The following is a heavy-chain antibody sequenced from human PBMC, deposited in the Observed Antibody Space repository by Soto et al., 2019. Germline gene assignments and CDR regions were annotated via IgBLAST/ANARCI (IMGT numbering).Heavy chain of an antibody. Sequence: EVQLVESVGGLVQPGGSLRLSCVASGFIFNSYSMNWVRQAPGKGLEWISYINSGSTSVFYADSVKGRFTISRDNAKNSLYLQMNSLRAEDTAVYYCASSASPDAYWGQGTLVTVSS. CDR1: GFIFNSYS. CDR3: ASSASPDAY. D-gene: IGHD1-26*01. J-gene: IGHJ4*02. V-gene: IGHV3-48*01. CDR2: INSGSTSV.